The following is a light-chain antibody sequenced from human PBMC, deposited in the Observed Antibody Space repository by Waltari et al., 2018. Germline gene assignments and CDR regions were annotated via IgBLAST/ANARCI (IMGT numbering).Light chain of an antibody. CDR3: TSFTRAKTWV. Sequence: QSALPQPASVSGSPRQSITISCTGTGSDIGAFNHVPLYQQHSGKAPRLIIFGVSDRPSGISNRFSGSKSGNTASLTISGLQAEDEADYYCTSFTRAKTWVFGGGTKVTVL. CDR1: GSDIGAFNH. CDR2: GVS. J-gene: IGLJ3*02. V-gene: IGLV2-14*03.